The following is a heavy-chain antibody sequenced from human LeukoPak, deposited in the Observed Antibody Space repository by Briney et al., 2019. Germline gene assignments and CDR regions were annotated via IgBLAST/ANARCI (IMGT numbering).Heavy chain of an antibody. Sequence: GGSLRLSCAASGFSFSSYWMSWVRQAPGKGLEWVANINPDGSNMLYVDSVKGRFTISRDNAKNSLYLQMNNLRAEDTAVYYCASRDRRFGELTAFDYWGQGTLVTVSS. V-gene: IGHV3-7*03. D-gene: IGHD3-10*01. CDR3: ASRDRRFGELTAFDY. CDR1: GFSFSSYW. CDR2: INPDGSNM. J-gene: IGHJ4*02.